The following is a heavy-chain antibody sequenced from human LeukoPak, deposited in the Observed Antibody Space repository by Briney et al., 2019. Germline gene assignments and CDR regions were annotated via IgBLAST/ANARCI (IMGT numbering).Heavy chain of an antibody. Sequence: SETLSLTCAVYGGSFSGYYWSWIRQPPGKGLEWSGEINHSGSTNYNPSLKSRVTISGDTSNNQFSLKLSSVTAADTAVYFCARVGYSYVINDWSRTGLGAYPTKYYYHMDVWGKGTTVTVSS. J-gene: IGHJ6*03. D-gene: IGHD5-18*01. V-gene: IGHV4-34*01. CDR1: GGSFSGYY. CDR2: INHSGST. CDR3: ARVGYSYVINDWSRTGLGAYPTKYYYHMDV.